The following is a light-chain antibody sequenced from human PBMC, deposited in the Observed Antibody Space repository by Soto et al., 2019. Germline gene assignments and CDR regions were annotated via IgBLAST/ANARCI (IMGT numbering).Light chain of an antibody. CDR3: QQRSNWPPKIT. Sequence: EIVMTQSPATLSVSPGERATLSCRASQSISSNLAWYQHKPGQAPRLLIYGASTRATDIPARSSGSGSGTEFTLTISSLEPEDAAAYYCQQRSNWPPKITFGQGTRLEIK. V-gene: IGKV3-15*01. CDR2: GAS. CDR1: QSISSN. J-gene: IGKJ5*01.